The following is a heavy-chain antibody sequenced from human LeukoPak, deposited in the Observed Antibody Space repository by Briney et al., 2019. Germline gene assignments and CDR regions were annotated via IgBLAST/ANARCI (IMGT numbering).Heavy chain of an antibody. J-gene: IGHJ4*02. CDR1: GFTFSNAW. CDR2: IKSKTDGGTT. D-gene: IGHD3-10*01. CDR3: TTDPPYYGSGSY. Sequence: GGSLRLSCAASGFTFSNAWMSWVRQAPGKGLEWVGRIKSKTDGGTTDYAAPVKGRFTISRDDSKNTLYLQMNSLKTEDTAVYYCTTDPPYYGSGSYWGQGTLVTVSS. V-gene: IGHV3-15*01.